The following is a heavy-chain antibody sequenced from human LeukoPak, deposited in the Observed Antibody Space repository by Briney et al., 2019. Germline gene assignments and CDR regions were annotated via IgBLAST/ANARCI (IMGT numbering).Heavy chain of an antibody. Sequence: ASVKVSCKASGYTFTSSDINWVRQATGQGLEWMGWMNPNSGNTGYAQKFQGRVTMTRNTSISTAYMELSSLRSEDTAVYYCARGRTGYQHYYYYDGMDVWGQGTTVTVSS. J-gene: IGHJ6*02. CDR3: ARGRTGYQHYYYYDGMDV. CDR1: GYTFTSSD. D-gene: IGHD3/OR15-3a*01. CDR2: MNPNSGNT. V-gene: IGHV1-8*01.